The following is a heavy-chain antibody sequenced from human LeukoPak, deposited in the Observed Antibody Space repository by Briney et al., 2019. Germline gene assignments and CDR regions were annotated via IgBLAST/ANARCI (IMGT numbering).Heavy chain of an antibody. D-gene: IGHD3-10*01. CDR2: INPNSGGT. J-gene: IGHJ4*02. CDR1: GYTFTSYY. V-gene: IGHV1-2*04. Sequence: ASVKVSCKASGYTFTSYYMHWVRQAPGQGLEWMGWINPNSGGTNYAQKFQGWVTMTRDTSKKQFSLKLSSVTAADTAVYYCARGVDYYGVWGQGTLVTASS. CDR3: ARGVDYYGV.